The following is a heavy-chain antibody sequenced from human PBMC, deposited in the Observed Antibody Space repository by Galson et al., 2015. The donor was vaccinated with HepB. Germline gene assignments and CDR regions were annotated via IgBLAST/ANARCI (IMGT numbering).Heavy chain of an antibody. CDR2: INPSGDYT. D-gene: IGHD6-19*01. J-gene: IGHJ3*01. CDR1: GYIFTHYY. CDR3: ARALRIIAVSVINAFDV. V-gene: IGHV1-46*03. Sequence: SVKVSCKASGYIFTHYYMHWVRQAPGQGLEWMGIINPSGDYTNYAQKFQGRVTMTNDTSTSTVYMGLSSLRSEDTAVYFCARALRIIAVSVINAFDVWGQGTVITVSS.